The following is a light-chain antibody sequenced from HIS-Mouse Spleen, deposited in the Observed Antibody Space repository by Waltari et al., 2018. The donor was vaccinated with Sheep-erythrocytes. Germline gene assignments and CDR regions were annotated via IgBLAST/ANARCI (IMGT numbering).Light chain of an antibody. J-gene: IGLJ1*01. Sequence: QSALTQPRSVSGSPGQSVTISCTGTSRDVGGYNYVSWYQQHPGKAPKLMIYDVSKRPSGVSVRFSGSKSGNTASLTLSGLPAEDEADYYCCSFAGIYNHVFATGTKVTVL. CDR2: DVS. V-gene: IGLV2-11*01. CDR1: SRDVGGYNY. CDR3: CSFAGIYNHV.